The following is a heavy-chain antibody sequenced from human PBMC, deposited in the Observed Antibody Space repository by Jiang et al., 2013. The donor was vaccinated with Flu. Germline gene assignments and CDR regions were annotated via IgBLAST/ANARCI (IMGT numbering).Heavy chain of an antibody. CDR1: GFTFSDYY. CDR2: ISRTSSHI. Sequence: VQLLESGGDLVKPGGSLRLSCAASGFTFSDYYMHWIRQAPGKGLEWVSFISRTSSHINYADSLKGRFTVSRDNAKNSVDLQMNSLRAEDTAVYYCARGGDWNYDGFDLWGRGTVVTVSS. V-gene: IGHV3-11*06. CDR3: ARGGDWNYDGFDL. J-gene: IGHJ3*01. D-gene: IGHD1-7*01.